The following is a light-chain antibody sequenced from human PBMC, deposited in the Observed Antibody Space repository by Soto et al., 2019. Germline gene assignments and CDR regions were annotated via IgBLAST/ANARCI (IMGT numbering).Light chain of an antibody. Sequence: QMTQSPSTLSASVGDRVTITCRASQKINTWVAWYQQRPGKAPQLLIYEASSLEPGVPSRFGGSGSGTDFTLTISSLQPDDFADYYCQQYEIYPLTFGGGTHVE. CDR3: QQYEIYPLT. V-gene: IGKV1-5*03. CDR2: EAS. J-gene: IGKJ4*01. CDR1: QKINTW.